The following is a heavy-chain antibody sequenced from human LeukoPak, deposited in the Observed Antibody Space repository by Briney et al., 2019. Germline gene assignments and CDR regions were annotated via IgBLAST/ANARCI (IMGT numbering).Heavy chain of an antibody. Sequence: ASVKVSCKASGYTFTSYGISWVRQAPGQGLEWMGWISAYNGNTNYAQKLQGRVTMTTDTSTSTAYMELRSLRSDDTAVYYCARGPALTVPTNWFDPWGQGTLVTVSS. CDR2: ISAYNGNT. CDR1: GYTFTSYG. D-gene: IGHD2-2*01. J-gene: IGHJ5*02. V-gene: IGHV1-18*01. CDR3: ARGPALTVPTNWFDP.